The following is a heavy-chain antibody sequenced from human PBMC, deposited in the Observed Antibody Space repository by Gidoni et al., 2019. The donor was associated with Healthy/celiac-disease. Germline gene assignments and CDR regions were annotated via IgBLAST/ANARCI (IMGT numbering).Heavy chain of an antibody. CDR1: GFTFSSSA. Sequence: EVQLLESGGGLVQPGGSLRLSWAASGFTFSSSAMSWVRQAPGKGLEWVSAISGSGGSTYYADSVKGRFTISRDNSKNTLYLQMNSLRAEDTAVYYCAKDLGEQQLVDYAFDIWGQGTMVTVSS. D-gene: IGHD6-13*01. V-gene: IGHV3-23*01. CDR3: AKDLGEQQLVDYAFDI. J-gene: IGHJ3*02. CDR2: ISGSGGST.